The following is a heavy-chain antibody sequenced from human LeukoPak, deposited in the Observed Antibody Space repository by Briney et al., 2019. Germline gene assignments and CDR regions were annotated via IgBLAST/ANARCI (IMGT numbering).Heavy chain of an antibody. Sequence: ASVKVSCKASGYTFTSYDINWVRQATGQGLEGMGWMNPNSGNTGYAQKFQGRVTMTRNTSISTAYMELSSLRSEDTAVYYCARVTIFGVVIVDYWGQGTLVTVSS. V-gene: IGHV1-8*01. CDR3: ARVTIFGVVIVDY. J-gene: IGHJ4*02. CDR2: MNPNSGNT. CDR1: GYTFTSYD. D-gene: IGHD3-3*01.